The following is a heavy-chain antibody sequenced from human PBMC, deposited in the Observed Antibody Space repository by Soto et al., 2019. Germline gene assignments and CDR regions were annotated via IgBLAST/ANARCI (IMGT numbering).Heavy chain of an antibody. J-gene: IGHJ4*02. D-gene: IGHD3-22*01. CDR2: IHWNDDK. CDR1: GFSLSAYGVR. CDR3: ANTKDRSGFLNS. V-gene: IGHV2-5*01. Sequence: SGPTLVNPTQPLTLTCSFSGFSLSAYGVRVIWFRQPPGETLEWLALIHWNDDKRYSPYLKSRLTITKDTSKNQVVLTLTNLDPLDTGTSAGANTKDRSGFLNSWGQGILVTVSS.